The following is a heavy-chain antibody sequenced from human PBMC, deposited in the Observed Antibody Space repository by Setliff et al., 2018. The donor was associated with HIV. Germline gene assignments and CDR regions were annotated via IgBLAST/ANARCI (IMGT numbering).Heavy chain of an antibody. CDR1: GFIFSSHG. D-gene: IGHD6-19*01. V-gene: IGHV3-30*02. CDR3: TKNLYRSPWSPLDY. J-gene: IGHJ4*02. CDR2: IRYDDTYK. Sequence: PGGSLRLSCAASGFIFSSHGMHWVRQAPGKGLEWVAFIRYDDTYKYYADSVKGRFTIPRDNSKNTLYLQMNSLRAEDTAVYYCTKNLYRSPWSPLDYWGQGTLVTVSS.